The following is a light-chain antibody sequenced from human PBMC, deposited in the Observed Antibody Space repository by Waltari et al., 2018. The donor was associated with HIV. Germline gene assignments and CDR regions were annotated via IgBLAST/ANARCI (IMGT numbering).Light chain of an antibody. J-gene: IGKJ2*01. CDR3: QQSYSTPPGT. CDR2: AAS. CDR1: QSISSY. Sequence: DIQMTQSPSSLSASVGDRVTITCRASQSISSYLNWYQQKPGKAPKLLIYAASSLQSGVPSRFSGSGSGTDFTLTISSLQPEDFATYYCQQSYSTPPGTFGQGTKLEIK. V-gene: IGKV1-39*01.